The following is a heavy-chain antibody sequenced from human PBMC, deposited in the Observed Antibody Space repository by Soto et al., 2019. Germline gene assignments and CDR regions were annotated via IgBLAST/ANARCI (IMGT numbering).Heavy chain of an antibody. J-gene: IGHJ5*02. D-gene: IGHD3-3*01. V-gene: IGHV3-30*18. Sequence: GGSLRLSCAASGFTFSSYVMHWVRQAPGKGLEWVAVISYDGSNKYYADSVKGRFTISRDNSKNTLYLQMNSLRAEDTAVYYCAKSSSVWSGYNNWFDPWGQGTLVTVSS. CDR2: ISYDGSNK. CDR1: GFTFSSYV. CDR3: AKSSSVWSGYNNWFDP.